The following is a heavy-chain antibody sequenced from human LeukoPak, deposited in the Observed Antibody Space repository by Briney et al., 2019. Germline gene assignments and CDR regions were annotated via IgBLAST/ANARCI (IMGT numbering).Heavy chain of an antibody. CDR1: GFTFSNYE. CDR2: ISSSGSTI. J-gene: IGHJ3*02. D-gene: IGHD2-15*01. Sequence: PGGSLRLSCAASGFTFSNYEMNWVRQAPGKGLEWVSYISSSGSTIYYADSVKGRFTISRDNAKNSLYLQMNSLRAEDTAVYYCAREIYCSGGSCSGFDAFDIWGQGTMVTVSS. CDR3: AREIYCSGGSCSGFDAFDI. V-gene: IGHV3-48*03.